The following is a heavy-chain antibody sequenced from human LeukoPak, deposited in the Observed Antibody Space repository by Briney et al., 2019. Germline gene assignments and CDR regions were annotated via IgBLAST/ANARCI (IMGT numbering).Heavy chain of an antibody. V-gene: IGHV4-39*07. J-gene: IGHJ4*02. CDR1: GGSISSSSYY. D-gene: IGHD1-26*01. CDR2: IYYSGST. CDR3: ARVNSGSNEAGFDY. Sequence: SETLSLTCTVSGGSISSSSYYWGWIRQPPGKGLEWIGSIYYSGSTYYNPSLKSRVTISVDTSKNQSSLKLSSVTTADTAVYYCARVNSGSNEAGFDYWGQGTLVTVSS.